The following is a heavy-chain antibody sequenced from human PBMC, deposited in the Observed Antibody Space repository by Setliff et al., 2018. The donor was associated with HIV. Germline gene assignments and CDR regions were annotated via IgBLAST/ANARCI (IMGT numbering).Heavy chain of an antibody. D-gene: IGHD6-19*01. CDR3: ARLGSGWSDSYYYAMDV. Sequence: ASVKVSCKASGYTFLTYGISWVRQAPGHGLEWMGWISPYNGHTNYAQNFQGRVTMTTDTSTSRAYMELRSLRSDDTAAYFCARLGSGWSDSYYYAMDVWGQGATVTVSS. CDR2: ISPYNGHT. J-gene: IGHJ6*02. CDR1: GYTFLTYG. V-gene: IGHV1-18*01.